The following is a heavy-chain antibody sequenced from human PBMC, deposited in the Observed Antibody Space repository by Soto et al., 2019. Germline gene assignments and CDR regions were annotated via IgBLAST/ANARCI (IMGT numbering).Heavy chain of an antibody. D-gene: IGHD2-2*01. V-gene: IGHV3-23*01. CDR1: GFTLSNYA. Sequence: EVQLLESGGGLVQPGGSLRLSCAASGFTLSNYAMTWVRQAPGKGLEWVSTIGVSGYDTFYADSVKGRFTISRDTSKNTLYLQMNSLRVQDTALYYRARDRSAWTSSEPLYWGQGTLITVSS. CDR2: IGVSGYDT. CDR3: ARDRSAWTSSEPLY. J-gene: IGHJ4*02.